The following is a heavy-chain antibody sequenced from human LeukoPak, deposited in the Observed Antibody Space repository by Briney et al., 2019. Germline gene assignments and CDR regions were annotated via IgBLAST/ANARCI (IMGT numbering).Heavy chain of an antibody. J-gene: IGHJ5*02. CDR1: GASISSPY. V-gene: IGHV4-59*11. Sequence: SETLSLTCFVSGASISSPYWSWIRQSPGKGLEWIGCVYYSGTTNYNPSLKSRVTISIDTSKNQFSLTLRSVTAADTALYYCARDYYHGSGSKWFDPWGQGTLVTVSS. D-gene: IGHD3-10*01. CDR2: VYYSGTT. CDR3: ARDYYHGSGSKWFDP.